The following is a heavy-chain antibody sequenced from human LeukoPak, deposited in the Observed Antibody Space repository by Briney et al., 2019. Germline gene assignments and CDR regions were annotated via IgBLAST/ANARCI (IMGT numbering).Heavy chain of an antibody. CDR2: IRSKVYSYAT. J-gene: IGHJ4*02. Sequence: GGSLRLSCAASGFTFSGSAMHWVRQASGKGLEWVGRIRSKVYSYATAYAASVKGRLTISRDDSKNTAYLQMNSLKTEDTAVYYCSTTLVGGIDYWGQGTLVTVSS. CDR1: GFTFSGSA. V-gene: IGHV3-73*01. CDR3: STTLVGGIDY. D-gene: IGHD1-26*01.